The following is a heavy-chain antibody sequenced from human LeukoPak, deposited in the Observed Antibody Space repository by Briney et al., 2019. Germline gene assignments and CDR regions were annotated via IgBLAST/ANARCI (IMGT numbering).Heavy chain of an antibody. J-gene: IGHJ4*02. D-gene: IGHD5-18*01. V-gene: IGHV4-4*02. CDR1: GGSISSTNC. Sequence: SGTLSLTCAVSGGSISSTNCWSWVRQPPGKGLEWIGETYHSGSTNYNPSLKSRVTISVDKSKNQFSLKLRSVTAADTAVYYCARQVTFGYAYAYYFDYWGQGSLVTVSS. CDR3: ARQVTFGYAYAYYFDY. CDR2: TYHSGST.